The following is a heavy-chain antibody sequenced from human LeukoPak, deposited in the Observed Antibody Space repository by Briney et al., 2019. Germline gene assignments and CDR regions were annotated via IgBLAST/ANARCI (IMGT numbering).Heavy chain of an antibody. CDR3: VREGFFSFDF. CDR1: GFTFSESW. D-gene: IGHD2/OR15-2a*01. CDR2: IHQDAGEK. V-gene: IGHV3-7*01. J-gene: IGHJ4*02. Sequence: GGSLGLSCAASGFTFSESWMTWVRQSPGKGLQWVASIHQDAGEKQYVDSVMGRFTISTDNANNSLYLQMNSLRGEDTADYYCVREGFFSFDFWGQGTVVTVSS.